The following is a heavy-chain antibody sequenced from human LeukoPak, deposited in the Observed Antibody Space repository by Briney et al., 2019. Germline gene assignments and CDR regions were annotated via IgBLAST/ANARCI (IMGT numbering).Heavy chain of an antibody. V-gene: IGHV3-21*01. CDR2: ISSSSSYI. D-gene: IGHD3-10*01. J-gene: IGHJ4*02. CDR3: ARVTGKVPMVRELPGGY. Sequence: GGXXRLSCAASGFTFSSYSMNWVRQAAGKXLXWVSSISSSSSYIYYADSVKGRFTISRDNAKNSPYLQMNSLRAEDTAVYYCARVTGKVPMVRELPGGYWGQGTLVTVSS. CDR1: GFTFSSYS.